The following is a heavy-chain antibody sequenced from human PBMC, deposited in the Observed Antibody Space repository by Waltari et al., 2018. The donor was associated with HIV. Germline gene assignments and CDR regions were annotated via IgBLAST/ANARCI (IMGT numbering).Heavy chain of an antibody. J-gene: IGHJ4*01. Sequence: QVKLVESGGGVVRPGRSLRLPGAASGFPFVDSVLHWVRQAPGKGLEWVATTSFDGGNTYYADSVKGRFTISRDNSKNTLYLQMNSLRPDDTAVFYCAKDRLRGSSSSFDYWGHGTLVTVSS. CDR2: TSFDGGNT. D-gene: IGHD2-15*01. CDR3: AKDRLRGSSSSFDY. V-gene: IGHV3-30*18. CDR1: GFPFVDSV.